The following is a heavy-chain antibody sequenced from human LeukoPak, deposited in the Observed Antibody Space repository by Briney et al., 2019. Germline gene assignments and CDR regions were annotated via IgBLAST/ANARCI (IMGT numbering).Heavy chain of an antibody. CDR3: ARLGVVVPAAGEYNWFDP. J-gene: IGHJ5*02. V-gene: IGHV4-4*09. CDR1: GGSISSYY. D-gene: IGHD2-2*01. Sequence: SETPSLTCTVSGGSISSYYWSWIRQPPGKGLEWIGYIYTSGSTNYNPSLKSRVTISVDTSKNQFSLKLSSVTAADTVVYYCARLGVVVPAAGEYNWFDPWGQGTLVTVSS. CDR2: IYTSGST.